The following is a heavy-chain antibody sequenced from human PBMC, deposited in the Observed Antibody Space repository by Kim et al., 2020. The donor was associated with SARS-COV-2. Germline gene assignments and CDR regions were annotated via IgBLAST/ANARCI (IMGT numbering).Heavy chain of an antibody. Sequence: SETLSLTCTVSGGSISGTSYYWTWIRQHPGKGLEWIGYISYNGSTYYNPSLKSRINISLDTSKKQFSLNLSSVTAADTAVYYCARDHRRRHDTMVRGVEYYYYGMDVWGQGTTVTVS. D-gene: IGHD3-10*01. J-gene: IGHJ6*02. CDR3: ARDHRRRHDTMVRGVEYYYYGMDV. CDR2: ISYNGST. CDR1: GGSISGTSYY. V-gene: IGHV4-31*03.